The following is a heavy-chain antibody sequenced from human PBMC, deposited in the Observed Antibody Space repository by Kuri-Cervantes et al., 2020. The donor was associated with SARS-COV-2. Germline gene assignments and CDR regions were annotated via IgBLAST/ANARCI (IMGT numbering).Heavy chain of an antibody. D-gene: IGHD4-23*01. CDR2: IYHSGST. CDR1: GYSISSGYY. Sequence: SETLSLTCAVSGYSISSGYYWGWVRQPPGKGLEWIGSIYHSGSTYYNPSLMSRVTISVDTSKNQFSLKLSSVTAADTAVYYCARDLGGSNYGGGDYWGQGTLVTVSS. CDR3: ARDLGGSNYGGGDY. J-gene: IGHJ4*02. V-gene: IGHV4-38-2*02.